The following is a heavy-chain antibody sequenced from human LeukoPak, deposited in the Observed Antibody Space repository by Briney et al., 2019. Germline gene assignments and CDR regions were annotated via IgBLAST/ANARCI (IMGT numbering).Heavy chain of an antibody. CDR3: AREGSGEQWLVAHYYYYMDV. CDR1: GFTFSSYS. D-gene: IGHD6-19*01. Sequence: SGGSLRLSCAASGFTFSSYSMNWVRQAPGKGLEWVSSISSSSSYIYYADSVKGRFTISRDNAKNSLYLQMNSLRAEDTAVYYCAREGSGEQWLVAHYYYYMDVWGKGTTVTISS. CDR2: ISSSSSYI. J-gene: IGHJ6*03. V-gene: IGHV3-21*01.